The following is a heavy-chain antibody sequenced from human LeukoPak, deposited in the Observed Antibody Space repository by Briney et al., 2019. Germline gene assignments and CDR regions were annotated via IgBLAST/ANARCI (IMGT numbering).Heavy chain of an antibody. V-gene: IGHV3-23*01. D-gene: IGHD4-23*01. J-gene: IGHJ4*02. CDR3: AKETCGGNSAFFDY. CDR2: ISGRSDGI. Sequence: GGSLRLSCAASGFTFSSNAMSWVRQAPGKGLEWVSAISGRSDGIYYPDSVKGRFTISRDNSKNTLYLQMNSLRAEDTAIYYCAKETCGGNSAFFDYWGQGTLVTVSS. CDR1: GFTFSSNA.